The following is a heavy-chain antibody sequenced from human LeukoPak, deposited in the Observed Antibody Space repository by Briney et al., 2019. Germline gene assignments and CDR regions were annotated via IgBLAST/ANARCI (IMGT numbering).Heavy chain of an antibody. CDR3: ARGRRDSRQFDY. CDR1: GYTFTSYD. Sequence: PGASVKVSCKASGYTFTSYDINWVRQATGQGLEWMGWMNPNSGNTGYAQKFQDRVTMTRNTSISTAYMEPSSLRSEDTAVYYCARGRRDSRQFDYWGQGTLVTVSS. D-gene: IGHD3-10*01. V-gene: IGHV1-8*01. CDR2: MNPNSGNT. J-gene: IGHJ4*02.